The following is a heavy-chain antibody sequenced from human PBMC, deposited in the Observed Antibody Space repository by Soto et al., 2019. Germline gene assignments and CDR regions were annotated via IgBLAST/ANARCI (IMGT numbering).Heavy chain of an antibody. J-gene: IGHJ6*02. D-gene: IGHD5-18*01. CDR2: ADTNSGAT. Sequence: QLYLVQSGAEVRRPGASVKVSCTAFGYILTGYSLHWVRQAPGQGLEWMGWADTNSGATNSAERFHGSVSMPRDTSLSAAYLELSSLSSDDTAVYYCARGYGSSPNMELRFGMDVWGQGTTISVSS. V-gene: IGHV1-2*02. CDR1: GYILTGYS. CDR3: ARGYGSSPNMELRFGMDV.